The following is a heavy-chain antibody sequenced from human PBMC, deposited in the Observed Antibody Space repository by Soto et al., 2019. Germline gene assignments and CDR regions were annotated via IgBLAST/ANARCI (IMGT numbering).Heavy chain of an antibody. D-gene: IGHD6-6*01. CDR1: GFTFSNAW. V-gene: IGHV3-15*07. Sequence: GGSLRLSCAASGFTFSNAWMNWVSQAPGKGLEWVGRIKSKTDGGTTDYAAPVKGRFTISRDDSKNTLYLQMNSLKTEDTAVYYCTTSSIAARPGYYYYYYGMDVWGQGTTVTVSS. CDR3: TTSSIAARPGYYYYYYGMDV. J-gene: IGHJ6*02. CDR2: IKSKTDGGTT.